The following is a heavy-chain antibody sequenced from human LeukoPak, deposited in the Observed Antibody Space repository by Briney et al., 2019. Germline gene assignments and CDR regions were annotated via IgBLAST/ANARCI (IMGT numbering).Heavy chain of an antibody. CDR2: TYYSGST. CDR3: ARLHDGYRYGADY. Sequence: PSETLSLTCTVSGGSISSYYWSWIRQPPGKGLEWIGYTYYSGSTNYNPSLKSRVTISVDTSKNQFSLKLSPVTAADTAVYYCARLHDGYRYGADYWGQGTLVTAS. V-gene: IGHV4-59*08. D-gene: IGHD5-18*01. J-gene: IGHJ4*02. CDR1: GGSISSYY.